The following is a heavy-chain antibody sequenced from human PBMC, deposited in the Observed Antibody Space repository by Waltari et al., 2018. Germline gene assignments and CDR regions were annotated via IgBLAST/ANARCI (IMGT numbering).Heavy chain of an antibody. D-gene: IGHD3-22*01. CDR1: GFTFSSYA. CDR2: VYSGGST. Sequence: EVQLLESGGGLVQPGGSLRLSCAASGFTFSSYAMSWVRQAPGKGLEWVSVVYSGGSTYYADSVKGRFTISRDNSKNTLYLQMNSLRAEDTAVYYCAKVPSLKVVTNPYFDYWGQGTLVTVSS. J-gene: IGHJ4*02. V-gene: IGHV3-23*03. CDR3: AKVPSLKVVTNPYFDY.